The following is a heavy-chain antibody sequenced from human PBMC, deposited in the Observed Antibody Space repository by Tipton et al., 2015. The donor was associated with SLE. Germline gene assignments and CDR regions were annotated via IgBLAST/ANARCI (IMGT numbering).Heavy chain of an antibody. J-gene: IGHJ4*02. V-gene: IGHV5-10-1*01. CDR3: ASRSLAGTYC. CDR2: IDPSDSYT. D-gene: IGHD6-19*01. CDR1: GYTFTSYG. Sequence: VQLVQSGAEVKKPGASVKVCCKASGYTFTSYGISWVRLMPGKGMEWMGRIDPSDSYTNYSPSFQGHVTISADKSISTAYLQWSSLKASDTAMYYCASRSLAGTYCCGQGTLVTVSS.